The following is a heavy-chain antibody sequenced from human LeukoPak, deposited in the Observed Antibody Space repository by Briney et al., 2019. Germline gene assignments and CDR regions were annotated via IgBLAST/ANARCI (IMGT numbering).Heavy chain of an antibody. CDR2: NFYSGSS. V-gene: IGHV4-59*01. CDR1: GGSISTYY. CDR3: AREDGAGNYYY. D-gene: IGHD3-10*01. Sequence: SETLSLTCSVSGGSISTYYWTWIRQSPGKGLEWIGYNFYSGSSNCNPSLKSRVTISLDTSKNQFSLKLSSVTAADTAIYYCAREDGAGNYYYWGQGTLVTVSS. J-gene: IGHJ4*02.